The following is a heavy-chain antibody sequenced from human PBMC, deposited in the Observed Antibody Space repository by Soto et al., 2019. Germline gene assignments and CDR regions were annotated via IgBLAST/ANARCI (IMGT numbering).Heavy chain of an antibody. D-gene: IGHD4-17*01. CDR2: ISGSGGST. Sequence: GGSLRLSCATSGFTFSSYAMSWVRQAPGKGLEWVSAISGSGGSTYYADSVKGRFTISRDNSKNTLYLQMNSLRAEGTAVYYCAKDLYGGGKTTVTNWGQGTLVTVSS. CDR3: AKDLYGGGKTTVTN. CDR1: GFTFSSYA. V-gene: IGHV3-23*01. J-gene: IGHJ4*02.